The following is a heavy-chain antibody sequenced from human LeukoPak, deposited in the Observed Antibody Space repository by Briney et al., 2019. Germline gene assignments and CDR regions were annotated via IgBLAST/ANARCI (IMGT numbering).Heavy chain of an antibody. CDR1: GFTVSSHY. Sequence: PGGSLRLSCAASGFTVSSHYMSWVRRAPGKGLEWVSVIYSGGSTYYADSVKDRFTISRDNSKNTLYLQMNSLRAEDTAVYYCAGGYCSSTSCLPDYWGQGTLVTVSS. V-gene: IGHV3-66*01. D-gene: IGHD2-2*01. CDR3: AGGYCSSTSCLPDY. J-gene: IGHJ4*02. CDR2: IYSGGST.